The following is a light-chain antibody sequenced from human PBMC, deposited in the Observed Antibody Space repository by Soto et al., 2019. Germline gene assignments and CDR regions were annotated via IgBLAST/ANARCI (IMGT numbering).Light chain of an antibody. CDR3: ATWDDRLNGQV. J-gene: IGLJ2*01. CDR1: SSNIRNNA. V-gene: IGLV1-36*01. Sequence: QSVLTQPPSVSGAPRQSVTISCSGSSSNIRNNAVNWYQQFPGKAPKLLIYYDDLLPSGVSARFSGSKSGTSASLAISGLQSEDEADYYCATWDDRLNGQVFGGGTKVTVL. CDR2: YDD.